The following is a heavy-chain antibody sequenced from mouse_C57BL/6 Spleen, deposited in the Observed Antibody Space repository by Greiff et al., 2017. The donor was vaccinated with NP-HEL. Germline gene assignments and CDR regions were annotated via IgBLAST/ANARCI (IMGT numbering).Heavy chain of an antibody. CDR1: GYSITSGYS. J-gene: IGHJ2*01. D-gene: IGHD2-5*01. CDR2: ISYDGSN. V-gene: IGHV3-6*01. Sequence: EVQLQQSGPGLVKPSQSLSLTCSVTGYSITSGYSWNWIRQFPGNKLEWMGYISYDGSNNYNPSLKNRISITRDTSKNQFFLKLNSVTTEDTATYYCTRYYYSTYVDYVDYWGQGSTLTVSS. CDR3: TRYYYSTYVDYVDY.